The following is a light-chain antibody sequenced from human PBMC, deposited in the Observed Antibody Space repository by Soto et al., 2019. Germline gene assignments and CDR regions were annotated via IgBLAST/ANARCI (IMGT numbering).Light chain of an antibody. V-gene: IGKV3-15*01. Sequence: MTQSPATLSVSPGERATFSCRASQSVSSNLAWYQQKPGQAPRLLIYGASTRATGIPARFSGSGSGTEFTLTISSLQPDDFATYYCQQYNSYSRTFGQGTKVDIK. CDR3: QQYNSYSRT. CDR1: QSVSSN. J-gene: IGKJ1*01. CDR2: GAS.